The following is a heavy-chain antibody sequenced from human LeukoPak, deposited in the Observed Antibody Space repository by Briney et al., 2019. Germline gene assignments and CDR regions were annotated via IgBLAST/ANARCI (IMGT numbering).Heavy chain of an antibody. CDR3: ARGLASIAARPFWFDP. J-gene: IGHJ5*02. D-gene: IGHD6-6*01. V-gene: IGHV5-51*01. CDR1: GYSFTSYW. CDR2: IYPGDSDT. Sequence: GESLKISCKGSGYSFTSYWIGWVRQMPGKGLEWMGIIYPGDSDTRNSPSFQGQVTISADKSISTAYLQWSSLKASDTAMYYCARGLASIAARPFWFDPWGQGTLVTVSS.